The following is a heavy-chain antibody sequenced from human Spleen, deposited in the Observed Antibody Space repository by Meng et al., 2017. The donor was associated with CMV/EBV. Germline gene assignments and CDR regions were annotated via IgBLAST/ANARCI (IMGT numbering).Heavy chain of an antibody. CDR3: ARVKYGSPNWIDP. V-gene: IGHV4-39*07. CDR1: GDSISSDTYY. Sequence: TVSGDSISSDTYYWGWIRQPPGKGLDCIGFIHYSGGIYYNPSLKSRVTLSIDRSKNQFSLNLRSVTAADTAIYYCARVKYGSPNWIDPWGQGTLVTVSS. J-gene: IGHJ5*02. CDR2: IHYSGGI. D-gene: IGHD3-10*01.